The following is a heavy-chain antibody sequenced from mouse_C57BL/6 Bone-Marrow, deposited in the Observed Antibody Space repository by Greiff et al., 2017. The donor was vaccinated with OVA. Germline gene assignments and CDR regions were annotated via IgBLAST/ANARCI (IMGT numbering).Heavy chain of an antibody. D-gene: IGHD2-4*01. CDR1: GFTFSSYA. J-gene: IGHJ2*01. Sequence: EVMLVESGGGLVKPGGSLKLSCAASGFTFSSYAMSWVRQTPEKRLEWVATISDGGSYTYYPDNVKGRFTISRDNAKNNLYLQMSHLKSEDTAMYYCARVGYDYDEGYYFDYWGQGTTLTVSS. CDR3: ARVGYDYDEGYYFDY. V-gene: IGHV5-4*03. CDR2: ISDGGSYT.